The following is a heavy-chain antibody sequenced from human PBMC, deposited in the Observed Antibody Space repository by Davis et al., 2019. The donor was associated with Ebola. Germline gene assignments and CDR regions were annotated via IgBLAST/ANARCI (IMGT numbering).Heavy chain of an antibody. CDR1: GGSISSSSYY. J-gene: IGHJ4*02. CDR2: INHSGST. V-gene: IGHV4-39*07. D-gene: IGHD1-1*01. CDR3: ARGGYGRSYFDY. Sequence: SETLSLTCTVSGGSISSSSYYWGWIRQPPGKGLEWIGEINHSGSTNYNPSLESRVTISVDTSKNQFSLKLSSVTAADTAVYYCARGGYGRSYFDYWGQGTLVTVSS.